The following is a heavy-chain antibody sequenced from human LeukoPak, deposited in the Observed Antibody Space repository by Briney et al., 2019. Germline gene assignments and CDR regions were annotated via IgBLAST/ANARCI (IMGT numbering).Heavy chain of an antibody. CDR2: IYTGGNT. Sequence: KTSETLSLTCTVSGGSINSYYWSYIRQPAGKGLDWIGRIYTGGNTNYNPSLKSRVTMSVDTSKNQFSLKLSSVTAADTAVYYCARVTYYYGSGSNWFDPWGQGTLVTVSS. CDR3: ARVTYYYGSGSNWFDP. J-gene: IGHJ5*02. CDR1: GGSINSYY. D-gene: IGHD3-10*01. V-gene: IGHV4-4*07.